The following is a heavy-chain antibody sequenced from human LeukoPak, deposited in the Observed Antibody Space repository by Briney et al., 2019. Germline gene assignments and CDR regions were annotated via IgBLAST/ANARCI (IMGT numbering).Heavy chain of an antibody. V-gene: IGHV5-10-1*01. CDR2: IDPSDSYT. CDR3: ARLPQLGSDY. D-gene: IGHD1-26*01. CDR1: GXSFTSYW. Sequence: GESLRISFKGSGXSFTSYWINWVRQMPGKGLEWMGTIDPSDSYTNYSPSFQGHVTISADNSISTAYLQWSSLKASDTAMYYCARLPQLGSDYWGQGTLVTVSS. J-gene: IGHJ4*02.